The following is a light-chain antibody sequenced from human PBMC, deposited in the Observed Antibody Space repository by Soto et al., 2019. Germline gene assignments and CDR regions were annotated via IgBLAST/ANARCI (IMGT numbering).Light chain of an antibody. Sequence: DIQITQSPSTLSGSVGDRVTITCRASQTIRSWLAWYQQTPGKAPKLLIYKASTLKSGVPSRFRGRGSGTEFTLTISRLQPDDFETYYCQHYNSYSEAFGQGTKA. J-gene: IGKJ1*01. CDR3: QHYNSYSEA. CDR1: QTIRSW. V-gene: IGKV1-5*03. CDR2: KAS.